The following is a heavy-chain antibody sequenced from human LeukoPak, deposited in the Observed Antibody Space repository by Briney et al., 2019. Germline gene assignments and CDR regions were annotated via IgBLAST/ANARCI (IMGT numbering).Heavy chain of an antibody. CDR3: ARDGLMDV. Sequence: GRSLRLSCVASGFTFSSYSMNWVRQAPGKGLEWISYISSNSSTTFYADSVKGRFTISRDNAKNSLYVQMNSLRAEDTAIYYCARDGLMDVWGTGTTVTVSS. J-gene: IGHJ6*03. CDR2: ISSNSSTT. V-gene: IGHV3-48*01. CDR1: GFTFSSYS.